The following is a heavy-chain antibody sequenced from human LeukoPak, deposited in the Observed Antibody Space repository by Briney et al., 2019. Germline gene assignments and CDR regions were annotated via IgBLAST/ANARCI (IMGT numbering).Heavy chain of an antibody. V-gene: IGHV3-7*01. CDR2: IKQDGSEK. CDR1: GFTFSSYW. D-gene: IGHD6-6*01. CDR3: ARDGGQYSSSSPYYYYYYMDV. J-gene: IGHJ6*03. Sequence: PGGSLRLSCAASGFTFSSYWMSWVRQAPGKGLEWVANIKQDGSEKYYVDSVKGRFTISRDNAKNSLYLQMNSLRAEDTAVYYCARDGGQYSSSSPYYYYYYMDVWGKGTTVTVSS.